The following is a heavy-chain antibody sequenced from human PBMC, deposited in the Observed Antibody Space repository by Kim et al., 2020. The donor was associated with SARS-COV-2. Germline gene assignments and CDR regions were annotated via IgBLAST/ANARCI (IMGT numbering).Heavy chain of an antibody. CDR1: GFTFSNAW. Sequence: GGSLRLSCAASGFTFSNAWMSWVRQASGKGLEWVGRIKSKTDGGTTDYAAPVKGRFTISRDDSKNTLYLQMNSLKTEDTAVYYCTTDDHQLLISYYYGMDVWGQGTTVTVSS. CDR2: IKSKTDGGTT. CDR3: TTDDHQLLISYYYGMDV. J-gene: IGHJ6*02. D-gene: IGHD2-2*01. V-gene: IGHV3-15*01.